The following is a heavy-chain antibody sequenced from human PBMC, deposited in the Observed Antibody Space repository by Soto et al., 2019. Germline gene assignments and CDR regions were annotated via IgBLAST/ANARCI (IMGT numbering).Heavy chain of an antibody. V-gene: IGHV4-59*01. CDR3: ARTIVVVPAAMLGIHDGFDI. CDR2: IYYSGST. J-gene: IGHJ3*02. D-gene: IGHD2-2*01. Sequence: YDGSRIRQNKGKGLEWIGYIYYSGSTNYNPSLKSRVTISVDTSKNQFSLKLSSVTAADTAVYYCARTIVVVPAAMLGIHDGFDIWGQGTMVTVSS. CDR1: YD.